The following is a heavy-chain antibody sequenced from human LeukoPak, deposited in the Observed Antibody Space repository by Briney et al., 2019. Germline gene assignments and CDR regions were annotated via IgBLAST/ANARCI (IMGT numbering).Heavy chain of an antibody. CDR2: ISGSGGST. CDR1: EFTFSSYA. D-gene: IGHD1-26*01. J-gene: IGHJ4*02. Sequence: GASLRLSCAGSEFTFSSYAMSWVRQAPGKGLEWVSAISGSGGSTYYADSVKGRFTIPRDNSKNTLYLQMNSLRAEDTAVYYCAKGAQQWEPIYWGQGTLVTVSS. V-gene: IGHV3-23*01. CDR3: AKGAQQWEPIY.